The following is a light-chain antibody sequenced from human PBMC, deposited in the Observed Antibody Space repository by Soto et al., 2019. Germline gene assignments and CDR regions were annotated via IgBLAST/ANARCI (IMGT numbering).Light chain of an antibody. Sequence: QSALTQPASVSGSPGQSITISCTGTSSDVGSYNLVSWYQQHPGKAPKLMIYEGSTRPSGVSNCFSGSKSGNTASLTISGLQAEDEADYYCCSYARSSTFWVFGGGTKVTVL. CDR2: EGS. CDR1: SSDVGSYNL. J-gene: IGLJ3*02. V-gene: IGLV2-23*03. CDR3: CSYARSSTFWV.